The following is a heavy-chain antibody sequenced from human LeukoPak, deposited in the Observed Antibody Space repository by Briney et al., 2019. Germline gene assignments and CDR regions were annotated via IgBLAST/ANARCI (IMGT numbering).Heavy chain of an antibody. Sequence: GGSLRLSCVGSKFIVSDNCMTWVRQAPGKGLEWVSVIYSDGTTFYSDSVKGRFAISRDNSENILYLQMNGLRAEDTAVYYCARGPNGMDVWGQGTTVTVSS. CDR1: KFIVSDNC. CDR3: ARGPNGMDV. V-gene: IGHV3-53*01. CDR2: IYSDGTT. J-gene: IGHJ6*02.